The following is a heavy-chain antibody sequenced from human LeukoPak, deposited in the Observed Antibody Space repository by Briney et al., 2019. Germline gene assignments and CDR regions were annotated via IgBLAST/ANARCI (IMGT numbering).Heavy chain of an antibody. Sequence: GGSLRPSCGASGFTVSSNYMSWVRQAPGKGLEWVSVIYSGGNTYYADSVKGRFTISRDNSTNTLYLQMNSLRAEDTAVYYCAKDPPYYYDSSGYGGGAFDIWGQGTMVTVSS. CDR1: GFTVSSNY. J-gene: IGHJ3*02. V-gene: IGHV3-66*01. CDR2: IYSGGNT. CDR3: AKDPPYYYDSSGYGGGAFDI. D-gene: IGHD3-22*01.